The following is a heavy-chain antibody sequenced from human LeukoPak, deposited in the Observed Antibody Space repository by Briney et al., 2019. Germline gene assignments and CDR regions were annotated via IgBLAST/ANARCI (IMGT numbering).Heavy chain of an antibody. V-gene: IGHV3-11*06. Sequence: PGGSLRLSCAASGFTFSDYYMSWIRQAPGKGLEWVSYISSSSSYTNYADSVKGRFTISRDNAKNSLCLQMNSLRAEDTAVYYCARDMVAAAGTDYWGQGTLVTVSS. D-gene: IGHD6-13*01. J-gene: IGHJ4*02. CDR1: GFTFSDYY. CDR2: ISSSSSYT. CDR3: ARDMVAAAGTDY.